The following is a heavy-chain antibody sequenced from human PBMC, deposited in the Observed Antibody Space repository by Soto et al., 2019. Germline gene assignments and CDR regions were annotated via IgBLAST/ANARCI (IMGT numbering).Heavy chain of an antibody. Sequence: PGGSLRLSCAASGFTFSSYSMNWARQAPGKGLEWVSSISSSSSYIYYADSVKGRFTISRDNAKNSLYLQMNSLRAEDTAVYYCARDGIAARDYGMDVWGQGTTVTVSS. J-gene: IGHJ6*02. CDR3: ARDGIAARDYGMDV. CDR1: GFTFSSYS. D-gene: IGHD6-6*01. CDR2: ISSSSSYI. V-gene: IGHV3-21*01.